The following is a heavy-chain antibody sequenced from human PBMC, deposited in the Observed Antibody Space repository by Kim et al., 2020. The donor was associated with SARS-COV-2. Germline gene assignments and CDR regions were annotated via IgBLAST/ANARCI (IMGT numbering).Heavy chain of an antibody. CDR3: AKDELLWFGELSINWFDP. CDR2: ISGSGGST. CDR1: GFTFSSYA. D-gene: IGHD3-10*01. Sequence: GGSLRLSCAASGFTFSSYAMSWVRQAPGKGPEWVSAISGSGGSTYYADSVKGRFTISRDNSKNTLYLQMNSLRAEDTAVYYCAKDELLWFGELSINWFDPWGQGTLVTVSS. V-gene: IGHV3-23*01. J-gene: IGHJ5*02.